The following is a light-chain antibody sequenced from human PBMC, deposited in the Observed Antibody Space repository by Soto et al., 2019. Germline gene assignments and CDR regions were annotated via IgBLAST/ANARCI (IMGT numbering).Light chain of an antibody. J-gene: IGKJ5*01. CDR1: QSVSSY. CDR3: QQRSNWPLIT. CDR2: AAS. V-gene: IGKV3-11*01. Sequence: EIVLTQSPATLSLSPGERATLSCRASQSVSSYLAWYQQKPGQAPRLLIYAASNRATGIPARFSGSGSGTDFTLTISSLEPEDFEVYYCQQRSNWPLITFGQGTGLEIK.